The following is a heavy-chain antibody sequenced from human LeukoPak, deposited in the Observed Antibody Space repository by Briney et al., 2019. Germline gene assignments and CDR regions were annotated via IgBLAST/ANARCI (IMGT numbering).Heavy chain of an antibody. Sequence: PGGSLRLSCAASGFTFSIYDMSWVRQAPGKGLEWLSVITGSSTTIVDADSVRGRSTISRDNSKNTLYLQMNSLRAEDTAVYYCAKPYSYGSGSYDFWGQGTLVTVSS. CDR2: ITGSSTTI. V-gene: IGHV3-23*01. J-gene: IGHJ4*02. CDR1: GFTFSIYD. D-gene: IGHD3-10*01. CDR3: AKPYSYGSGSYDF.